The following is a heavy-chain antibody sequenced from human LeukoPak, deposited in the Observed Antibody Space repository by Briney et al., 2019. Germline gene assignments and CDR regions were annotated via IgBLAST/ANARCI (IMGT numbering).Heavy chain of an antibody. CDR2: ISSSGSTV. J-gene: IGHJ6*02. CDR1: GFTFSDYD. V-gene: IGHV3-48*01. D-gene: IGHD3-16*01. Sequence: GGSLRLSCEASGFTFSDYDMNWVRQAPGKGLEWLSYISSSGSTVYYADSVKGRFTISRDKARNLLYLQMNSLRAEDTAVYFCARGGGLDVWGQGATVTVSS. CDR3: ARGGGLDV.